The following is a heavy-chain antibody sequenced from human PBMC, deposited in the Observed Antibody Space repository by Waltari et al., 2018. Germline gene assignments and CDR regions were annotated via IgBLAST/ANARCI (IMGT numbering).Heavy chain of an antibody. CDR2: INPNSGGT. Sequence: QVQLVQSGAEVKKPGASVKVSCKASGYTFTGYYMHWVRQAPGQGLEWMGWINPNSGGTNYSQKFQGRVTMTRDTSISTAYMELSRLRSDDTAVYYCARGVRYCSGGSCFGWFDPWGQGTLVTVSS. V-gene: IGHV1-2*02. D-gene: IGHD2-15*01. CDR3: ARGVRYCSGGSCFGWFDP. J-gene: IGHJ5*02. CDR1: GYTFTGYY.